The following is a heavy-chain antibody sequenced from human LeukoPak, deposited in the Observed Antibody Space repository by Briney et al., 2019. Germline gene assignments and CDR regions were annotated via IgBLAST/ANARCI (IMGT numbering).Heavy chain of an antibody. D-gene: IGHD3-10*01. CDR1: GFTLSSYW. CDR2: INSDGSST. CDR3: ARDGEELQIDD. Sequence: GGSLRLSCAASGFTLSSYWMHWVRQAPGEGLVWVSRINSDGSSTSYADSVKGRFTIYRDNAKNTLYLQMNSLTAEDTAMYYCARDGEELQIDDWGQGALVTVS. J-gene: IGHJ4*02. V-gene: IGHV3-74*01.